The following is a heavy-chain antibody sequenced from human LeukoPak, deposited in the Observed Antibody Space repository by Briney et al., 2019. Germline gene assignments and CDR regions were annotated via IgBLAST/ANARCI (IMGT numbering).Heavy chain of an antibody. D-gene: IGHD1-26*01. V-gene: IGHV1-46*01. CDR1: EYTFTKHY. J-gene: IGHJ6*01. CDR3: ARGIGATVYYYGMGV. CDR2: INPSGGST. Sequence: EASVKVSCKASEYTFTKHYIHWVRQAPGQGLEWMGIINPSGGSTGYAQNFQGRVTMTRDTSTSTVYMELSSLRSEDTAVYYCARGIGATVYYYGMGVWGQGTTVTVSS.